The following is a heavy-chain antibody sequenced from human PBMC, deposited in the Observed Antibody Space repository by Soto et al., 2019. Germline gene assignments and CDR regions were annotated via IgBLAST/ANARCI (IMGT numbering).Heavy chain of an antibody. V-gene: IGHV3-53*01. CDR1: GFTVSSNY. J-gene: IGHJ4*02. CDR2: IYSGGST. D-gene: IGHD3-22*01. CDR3: ASQNYYDSSGWGAY. Sequence: GGSLRLSCAASGFTVSSNYMSWVRQAPGKGLEWVSVIYSGGSTYYADSVKGRFTISRDNSKNTLYLQMNSLRAEDTAVYYCASQNYYDSSGWGAYWGQGTLVTVPS.